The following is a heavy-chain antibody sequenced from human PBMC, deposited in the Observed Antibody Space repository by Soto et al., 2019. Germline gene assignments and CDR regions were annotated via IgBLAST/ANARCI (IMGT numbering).Heavy chain of an antibody. CDR2: ISYDGSNK. CDR3: ARSTTVTRSRRWYYYYGMDV. J-gene: IGHJ6*02. Sequence: GWSLRLSCASSVFTFSSYAMHWVRQAPGKGLEWVAVISYDGSNKYYADSVKGRFTISRDNSKNTLYLQMNSLRAEDTAVYYCARSTTVTRSRRWYYYYGMDVWGQGTTVTVSS. CDR1: VFTFSSYA. D-gene: IGHD4-17*01. V-gene: IGHV3-30-3*01.